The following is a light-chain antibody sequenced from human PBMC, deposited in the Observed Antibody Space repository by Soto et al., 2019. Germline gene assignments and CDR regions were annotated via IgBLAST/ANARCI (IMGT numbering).Light chain of an antibody. CDR2: GAS. CDR3: QQYGRT. CDR1: QSISSSY. J-gene: IGKJ1*01. V-gene: IGKV3-20*01. Sequence: EIVLTRSPGTLSLSPGERATLSCRASQSISSSYLAWYQQKPGQAPRLLIYGASSRATGIPDRFSGSGSGTDFTLTISRLEPEDFAVYYCQQYGRTFGQGTKVDIK.